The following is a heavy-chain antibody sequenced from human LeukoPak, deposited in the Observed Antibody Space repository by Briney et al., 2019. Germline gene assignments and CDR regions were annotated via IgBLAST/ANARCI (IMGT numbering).Heavy chain of an antibody. J-gene: IGHJ4*02. V-gene: IGHV1-2*02. CDR2: INPNSGGT. D-gene: IGHD1-26*01. CDR1: GYTFTSFG. Sequence: ASVKVSCKASGYTFTSFGFNWMRQAPGQGLEWMGWINPNSGGTNYAQKFQGRVTMTGGTSISTAYMELSRLRSDDTAVYYCASEWEGGSYWNWGQGTLVTVSS. CDR3: ASEWEGGSYWN.